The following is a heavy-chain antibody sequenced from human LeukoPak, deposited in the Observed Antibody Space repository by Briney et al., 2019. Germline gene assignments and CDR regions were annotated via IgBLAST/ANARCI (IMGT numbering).Heavy chain of an antibody. Sequence: GGSLRLSCAASGFTFSNYEMNWVRQAPGKGLEWVSYISSSASSIYYADSVKGRFTISRDNAKNSLYLQMNSLRAEDTAVYYCARESIGTFDPWGQGTLVTVSS. V-gene: IGHV3-48*03. J-gene: IGHJ5*02. D-gene: IGHD6-13*01. CDR2: ISSSASSI. CDR3: ARESIGTFDP. CDR1: GFTFSNYE.